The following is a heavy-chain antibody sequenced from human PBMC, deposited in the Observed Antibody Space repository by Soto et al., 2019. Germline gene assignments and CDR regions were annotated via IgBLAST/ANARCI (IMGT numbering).Heavy chain of an antibody. V-gene: IGHV1-69*02. CDR3: ARSGSSAYKDYYYYYMDV. Sequence: QVQLVQSGAEVKKPGSSVKVSCKASGGTFSSYTISWVRQAPEQGLEWMGRIIPILGIANYAQKFQGRVTITADKSTSTAYMELSSLRSEDTAVYYCARSGSSAYKDYYYYYMDVWGKGTTVTVSS. CDR1: GGTFSSYT. CDR2: IIPILGIA. J-gene: IGHJ6*03. D-gene: IGHD6-6*01.